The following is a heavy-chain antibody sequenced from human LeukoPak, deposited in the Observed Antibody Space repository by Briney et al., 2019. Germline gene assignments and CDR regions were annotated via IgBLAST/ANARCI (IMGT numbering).Heavy chain of an antibody. CDR2: IIPIFGTA. V-gene: IGHV1-69*13. D-gene: IGHD3-16*02. J-gene: IGHJ4*02. CDR3: AGGITFGGVIATYTDY. Sequence: SVRVSCKASGGTFSSYAISWVRQAPGQGLEWMGGIIPIFGTANYAQKFQGRVTITADESTSTAYMELSSLRSEDTAVYYCAGGITFGGVIATYTDYWGQGTLVTVSS. CDR1: GGTFSSYA.